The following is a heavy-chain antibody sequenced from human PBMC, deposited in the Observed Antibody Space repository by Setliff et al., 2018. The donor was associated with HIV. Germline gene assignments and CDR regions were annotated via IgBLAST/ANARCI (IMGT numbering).Heavy chain of an antibody. D-gene: IGHD5-18*01. V-gene: IGHV4-59*08. CDR2: IYKSGST. CDR1: GGSISSHY. Sequence: PSETLSLTCTVSGGSISSHYWSWIRQPPGKGLEWIGYIYKSGSTNYSPSLKSRVTISPGTSKNQFSLKLTSVTAADTAVYYCARLSDTAMASFGSWGQGILVTVSS. J-gene: IGHJ4*02. CDR3: ARLSDTAMASFGS.